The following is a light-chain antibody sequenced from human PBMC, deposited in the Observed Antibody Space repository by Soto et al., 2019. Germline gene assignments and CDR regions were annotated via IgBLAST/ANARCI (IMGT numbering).Light chain of an antibody. J-gene: IGKJ4*01. CDR2: DTS. Sequence: EIVLTQSPGTLSLSPGERATLSCRASQSVSSSYLVWYQQKPGQAPRLLIYDTSSRATGIPDRFSGSGSGTDFTLTISRLEPEDFAVYYCQQYNSWPLTFGGGTKVEIK. CDR3: QQYNSWPLT. CDR1: QSVSSSY. V-gene: IGKV3-20*01.